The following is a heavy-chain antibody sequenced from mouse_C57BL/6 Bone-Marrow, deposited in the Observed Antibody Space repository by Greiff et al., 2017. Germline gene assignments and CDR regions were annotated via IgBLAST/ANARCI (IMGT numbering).Heavy chain of an antibody. Sequence: VQLQQPGAELVRPGTSVKLSCKASGYTFTSYWMHWVKQRPGQGLEWIGVIDPSDSYTNYNQKFKGKATLTVDTSSSTAYLQLSSLTSEDSAVYYCARRGSSGPAWFADGGKGTLVTVSA. V-gene: IGHV1-59*01. D-gene: IGHD3-2*02. CDR3: ARRGSSGPAWFAD. CDR2: IDPSDSYT. CDR1: GYTFTSYW. J-gene: IGHJ3*01.